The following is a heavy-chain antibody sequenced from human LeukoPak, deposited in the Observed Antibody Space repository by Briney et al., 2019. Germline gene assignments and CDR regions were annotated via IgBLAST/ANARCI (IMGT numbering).Heavy chain of an antibody. CDR3: AREGSSHIAVAAQGYYYYYMDV. J-gene: IGHJ6*03. Sequence: SVKVSCKASGGTFSSYAISWVRPAPGQGLEWMGRIIPILGIPNYAQNLQGRVTITADESTSTAYMELSSLRSEDTAVYYCAREGSSHIAVAAQGYYYYYMDVWGKGTTVTVSS. CDR2: IIPILGIP. CDR1: GGTFSSYA. V-gene: IGHV1-69*04. D-gene: IGHD6-19*01.